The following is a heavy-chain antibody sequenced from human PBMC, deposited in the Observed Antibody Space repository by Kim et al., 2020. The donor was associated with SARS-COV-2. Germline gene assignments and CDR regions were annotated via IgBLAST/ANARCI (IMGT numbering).Heavy chain of an antibody. CDR1: GFTFSNYV. J-gene: IGHJ3*02. V-gene: IGHV3-33*08. CDR3: AREGDPSGAVAALDI. CDR2: IWSDGSNK. D-gene: IGHD2-15*01. Sequence: GGSLRLSCAASGFTFSNYVMHWVRQAPGKGLEWVAMIWSDGSNKYYGDSVRGRFTISRDNPRNTLYLQMDSLRPEDTSVYYCAREGDPSGAVAALDIWGQGTTVTVSS.